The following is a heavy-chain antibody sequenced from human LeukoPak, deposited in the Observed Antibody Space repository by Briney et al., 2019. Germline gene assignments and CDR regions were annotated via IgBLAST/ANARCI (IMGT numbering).Heavy chain of an antibody. D-gene: IGHD3-10*01. CDR1: GFTFSSYS. CDR2: VSSSSSCI. V-gene: IGHV3-21*01. J-gene: IGHJ4*02. CDR3: ARDRGYLDY. Sequence: GGSLRLSCAPSGFTFSSYSMNWVRQAPGKGLEWVSSVSSSSSCIYYADSVKGRFTISRDNAKNSLYLQMNSPRAEDTAVYYCARDRGYLDYWGQGTLVTVSS.